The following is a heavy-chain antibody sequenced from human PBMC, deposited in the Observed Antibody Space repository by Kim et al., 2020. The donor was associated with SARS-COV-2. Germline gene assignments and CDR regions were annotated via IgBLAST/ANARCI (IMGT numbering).Heavy chain of an antibody. CDR3: ARHPYYYDSSGYSGSYAFDI. D-gene: IGHD3-22*01. V-gene: IGHV5-51*01. CDR2: IYPGDSDT. CDR1: GYSFTSYW. Sequence: GESLKISCKGSGYSFTSYWIGWVRQMPGKGLEWMGIIYPGDSDTRYSPSFRGQVTISADKSISTAYLQWSSLKASDTAMYYCARHPYYYDSSGYSGSYAFDIWGQGTMVTVSS. J-gene: IGHJ3*02.